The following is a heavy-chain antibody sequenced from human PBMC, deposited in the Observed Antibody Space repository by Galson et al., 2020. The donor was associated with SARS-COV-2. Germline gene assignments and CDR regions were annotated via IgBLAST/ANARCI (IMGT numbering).Heavy chain of an antibody. CDR3: AKNLVAFWVRDEPNDAFDD. J-gene: IGHJ3*01. CDR2: VSASDEST. CDR1: GFTFINYA. D-gene: IGHD3-16*01. Sequence: GGSLRLSCAGSGFTFINYAMSWVRQAPGKGLEWVSGVSASDESTYYADSVKGRFTISRDNSKNTLYLQMNSLRAEDTAIYYCAKNLVAFWVRDEPNDAFDDWGQGTMVTVSS. V-gene: IGHV3-23*01.